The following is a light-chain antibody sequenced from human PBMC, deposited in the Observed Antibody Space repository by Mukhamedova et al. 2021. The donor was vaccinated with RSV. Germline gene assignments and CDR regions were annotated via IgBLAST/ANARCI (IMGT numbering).Light chain of an antibody. CDR2: EAS. Sequence: WYQRRVHGKAPKLLIYEASNLESGVPSRFSGSGSGTVFTLTINSLQPEDFSIYYCQQSSNVPFTFGPGTKLD. J-gene: IGKJ3*01. V-gene: IGKV1-39*01. CDR3: QQSSNVPFT.